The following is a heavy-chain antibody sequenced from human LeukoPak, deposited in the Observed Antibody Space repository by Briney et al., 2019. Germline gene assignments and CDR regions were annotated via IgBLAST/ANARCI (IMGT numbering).Heavy chain of an antibody. D-gene: IGHD3-22*01. CDR1: GGSISSSSYY. CDR2: IYYSGST. V-gene: IGHV4-39*01. J-gene: IGHJ4*02. CDR3: ARRDPNRGSYDSSGCFDY. Sequence: SETLSLTCTVSGGSISSSSYYGGWIRQPPGKGLEWIGSIYYSGSTYYNPSLKSRVTLSVDTPKNQFSLKVSSVTAADPDVYYCARRDPNRGSYDSSGCFDYWGQGTLVTVSS.